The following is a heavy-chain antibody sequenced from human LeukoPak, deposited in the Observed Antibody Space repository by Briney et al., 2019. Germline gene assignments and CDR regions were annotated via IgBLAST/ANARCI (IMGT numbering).Heavy chain of an antibody. CDR1: GFTFSTYP. CDR3: AREAVSGSFGDH. CDR2: ISSDGNTI. Sequence: GRSLRLSCEASGFTFSTYPMHWVRQSPVKGLEWVTVISSDGNTIFYEDSVKGRFTISRDNSKDTLYLQMHSLRHEDTGLYYCAREAVSGSFGDHWGRGTLVTVSS. D-gene: IGHD1-26*01. J-gene: IGHJ4*02. V-gene: IGHV3-30*04.